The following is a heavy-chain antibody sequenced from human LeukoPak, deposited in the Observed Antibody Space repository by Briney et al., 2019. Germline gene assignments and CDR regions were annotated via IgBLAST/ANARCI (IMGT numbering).Heavy chain of an antibody. CDR3: AKDLRYYDNSGYPDAFDI. D-gene: IGHD3-22*01. V-gene: IGHV3-23*01. CDR2: ISGSGVNT. CDR1: GFTFSSYA. Sequence: GRSLGLSCAASGFTFSSYAMSWVRQAPGKGLAWVSAISGSGVNTFYADSVKGRLTISRDNSKNTLYLQMSSLRAEDTAVYYCAKDLRYYDNSGYPDAFDIWGQGTMVTVSS. J-gene: IGHJ3*02.